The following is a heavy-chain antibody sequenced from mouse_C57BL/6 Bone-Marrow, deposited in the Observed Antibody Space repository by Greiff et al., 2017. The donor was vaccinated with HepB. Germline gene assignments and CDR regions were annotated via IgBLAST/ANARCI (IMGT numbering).Heavy chain of an antibody. CDR2: INSDGGST. V-gene: IGHV5-2*01. J-gene: IGHJ1*03. CDR1: EYEFPSHD. Sequence: EVQGVESGGGLVQPGESLKLSCESNEYEFPSHDMSWVRKTPEKRLELVAAINSDGGSTYYPDTMERRFIISRDNTKKTLYLQMSSLRSEDTALYYCARPSSIYDGDYWYFDVWGTGTTGTVSS. CDR3: ARPSSIYDGDYWYFDV. D-gene: IGHD2-3*01.